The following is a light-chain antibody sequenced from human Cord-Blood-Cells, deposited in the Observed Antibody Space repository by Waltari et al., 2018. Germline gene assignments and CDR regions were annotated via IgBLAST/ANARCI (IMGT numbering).Light chain of an antibody. Sequence: EIVLTQSPATLSLSPGERATLSCRDSQSVSGYLACYQQKPGQAPRLLIYDASNRATGIPARFSGSGAGTDFTLTISCLEPEDFAVYYCQQRSNWPPLTFGGGTKVEIK. CDR2: DAS. CDR1: QSVSGY. J-gene: IGKJ4*01. V-gene: IGKV3-11*01. CDR3: QQRSNWPPLT.